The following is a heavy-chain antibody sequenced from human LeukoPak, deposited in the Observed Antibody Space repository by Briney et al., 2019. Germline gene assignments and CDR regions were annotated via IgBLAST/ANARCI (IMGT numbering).Heavy chain of an antibody. V-gene: IGHV4-30-2*01. J-gene: IGHJ4*02. CDR3: AWGYYDSSGYYYSY. Sequence: SQTLSLTCAVSGGSISSGGYSWSWIRQPPGKGLEWIGYIYHSGSTNYNPSLKSRVTISVDTSKNQFSLKLSSVTAADTAVYYCAWGYYDSSGYYYSYWGQGTLVTVSS. CDR1: GGSISSGGYS. D-gene: IGHD3-22*01. CDR2: IYHSGST.